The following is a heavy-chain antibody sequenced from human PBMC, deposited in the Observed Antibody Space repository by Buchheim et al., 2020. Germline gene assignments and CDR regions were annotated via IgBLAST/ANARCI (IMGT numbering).Heavy chain of an antibody. Sequence: QVQLVQSGAEVKKPGSSVKVSCKASGGTFSSYAISWVRQAPGQGLEWMGGIIPIFGTANYAQKFQGRVTITADKSTSTAYMELSSLRSEDTAVYYCARDEYCSSTSCYSIYYYYGMDVWGQGTT. J-gene: IGHJ6*02. D-gene: IGHD2-2*01. V-gene: IGHV1-69*06. CDR2: IIPIFGTA. CDR1: GGTFSSYA. CDR3: ARDEYCSSTSCYSIYYYYGMDV.